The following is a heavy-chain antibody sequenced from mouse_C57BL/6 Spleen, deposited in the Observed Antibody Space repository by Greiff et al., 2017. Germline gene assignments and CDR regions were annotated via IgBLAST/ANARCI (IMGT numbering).Heavy chain of an antibody. CDR1: GYTFTSYW. J-gene: IGHJ4*01. CDR3: ARSGWDEGKAMDY. CDR2: INPSSGYT. Sequence: QVQLQESGAELAKPGASVKLSCKASGYTFTSYWMHWVKQRPGQGLEWIGYINPSSGYTKYNQKFKDKATLTADKTSSTAYMQLSSLTYEDSAVSYCARSGWDEGKAMDYWGQGTSVTVSS. V-gene: IGHV1-7*01. D-gene: IGHD4-1*01.